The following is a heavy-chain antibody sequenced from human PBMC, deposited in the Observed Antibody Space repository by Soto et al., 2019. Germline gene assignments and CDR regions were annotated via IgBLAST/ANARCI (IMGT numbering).Heavy chain of an antibody. CDR1: GFTFSSYG. Sequence: PGGSLRLSCAASGFTFSSYGMHWVRQAPGKGLEWVAVIWYDGSNKYYADSVKGRFTISRDNSKNTLYLQMNSLRAEDTAVYYCARDSRLLGPTTNNYMDVWGKGTTVTVSS. J-gene: IGHJ6*03. D-gene: IGHD3-10*01. V-gene: IGHV3-33*01. CDR2: IWYDGSNK. CDR3: ARDSRLLGPTTNNYMDV.